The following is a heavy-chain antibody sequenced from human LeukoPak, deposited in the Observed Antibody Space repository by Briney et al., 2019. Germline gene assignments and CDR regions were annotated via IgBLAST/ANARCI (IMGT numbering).Heavy chain of an antibody. CDR1: GFTFSSYG. J-gene: IGHJ4*02. CDR2: ISYDGSNK. CDR3: ARDIYGSGSRILDY. D-gene: IGHD3-10*01. V-gene: IGHV3-30*03. Sequence: PGGSLRLSCAASGFTFSSYGMHWVRQAPGKGLEWVAVISYDGSNKYYADSVKGRFTISRDNSKNTLYLQMNSLRAEDTAVYYCARDIYGSGSRILDYWGQGTLVTVSS.